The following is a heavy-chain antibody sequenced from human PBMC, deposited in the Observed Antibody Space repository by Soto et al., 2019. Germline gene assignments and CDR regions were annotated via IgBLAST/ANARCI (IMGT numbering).Heavy chain of an antibody. D-gene: IGHD6-6*01. Sequence: PGGSLRLSCAASGFTFSSYAMSWVRQAPGKGLEWVSAISGSGGSTYYADSVKGRFTISRDNSKNTLYLQMNSLRAEDTAVYYCAKDEPQYSSPMVYYFDYWGQGTLVTVSS. CDR3: AKDEPQYSSPMVYYFDY. CDR1: GFTFSSYA. J-gene: IGHJ4*02. CDR2: ISGSGGST. V-gene: IGHV3-23*01.